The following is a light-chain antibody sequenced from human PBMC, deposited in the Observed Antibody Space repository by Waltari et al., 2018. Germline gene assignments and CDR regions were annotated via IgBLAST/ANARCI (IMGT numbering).Light chain of an antibody. V-gene: IGKV3-15*01. CDR3: QQYNNWPRT. J-gene: IGKJ1*01. Sequence: EIVLTQSPGTLSLSPGERATLSCRASQSISSNLAWYQQKPGQAPRLLIYGASTRATGIPARFSGSGSGTEFTLTISSLQSEDFAVYYCQQYNNWPRTFGPGTKVEIK. CDR2: GAS. CDR1: QSISSN.